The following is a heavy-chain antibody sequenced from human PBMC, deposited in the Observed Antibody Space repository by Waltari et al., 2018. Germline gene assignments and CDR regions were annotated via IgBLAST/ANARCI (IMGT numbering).Heavy chain of an antibody. CDR3: AKVAGIAAAEFHFDF. V-gene: IGHV3-23*01. Sequence: EVQLLESGGGLVQPGGSLRLSCAASVFPLLTSSCPWFRQAPGKGLEWVSSISGPALTTFYADSVKGRFSISRDNSKKTLYLQINDLTADDTAVYYCAKVAGIAAAEFHFDFWGRGTLVTVSS. CDR2: ISGPALTT. D-gene: IGHD6-13*01. J-gene: IGHJ4*02. CDR1: VFPLLTSS.